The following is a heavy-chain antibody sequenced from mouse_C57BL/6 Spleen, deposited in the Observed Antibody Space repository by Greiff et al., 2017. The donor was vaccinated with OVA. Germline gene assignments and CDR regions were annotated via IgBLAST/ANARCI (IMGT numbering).Heavy chain of an antibody. V-gene: IGHV5-4*01. CDR1: GFTFSSYA. Sequence: EVHLVESGGGLVKPGGSLKLSCAASGFTFSSYAMSWVRQTPEKRLEWVATISDGGSYTYYPDNVKGRFTISRDNAKNNLYLQMSHLKSEDTAMYYCARDRDGNPFAYWGQGTLVTVSA. CDR2: ISDGGSYT. D-gene: IGHD2-1*01. J-gene: IGHJ3*01. CDR3: ARDRDGNPFAY.